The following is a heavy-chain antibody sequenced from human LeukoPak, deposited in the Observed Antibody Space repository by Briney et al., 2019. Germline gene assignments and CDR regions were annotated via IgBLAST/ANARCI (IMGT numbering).Heavy chain of an antibody. V-gene: IGHV3-49*04. Sequence: GGSLRLSCAASGFTVSSNYMSWVRQAPGKGLEWVGFIRSKIYGGTPEYAASVKGRFTISRDDSKGIDYLQMNSLNTEDTAVYYCTRDQTPYYWGQGALVTVSS. CDR1: GFTVSSNY. CDR2: IRSKIYGGTP. J-gene: IGHJ4*02. CDR3: TRDQTPYY.